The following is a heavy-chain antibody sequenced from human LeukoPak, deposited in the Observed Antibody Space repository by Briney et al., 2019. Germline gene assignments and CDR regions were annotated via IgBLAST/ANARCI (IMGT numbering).Heavy chain of an antibody. Sequence: SETLSLTCTVSGGSISTYYWSWIRQPPGKGLEWIGYIYYGGTTNYNPSLKSRVTISVDTSKNQFSLKLSSVTAADTAVYYCACSGSYSFDFDYWGQGTLVTVSS. D-gene: IGHD1-26*01. CDR3: ACSGSYSFDFDY. CDR2: IYYGGTT. V-gene: IGHV4-59*08. CDR1: GGSISTYY. J-gene: IGHJ4*02.